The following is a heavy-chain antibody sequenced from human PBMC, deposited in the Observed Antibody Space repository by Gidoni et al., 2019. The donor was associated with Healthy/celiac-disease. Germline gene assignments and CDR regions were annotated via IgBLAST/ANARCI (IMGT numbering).Heavy chain of an antibody. CDR1: GFTFSSYS. J-gene: IGHJ6*02. CDR3: ARDKYSSGGYYYYGMDV. Sequence: EVQLVESGGGLVKPGGSLRLSCAASGFTFSSYSMNWVRQAPGKGLEWVSSISSSSSYIYYADSVKGRFTISRDNAKNSLYLQMNSLRAEDTAVYYCARDKYSSGGYYYYGMDVWGQGTTVTVSS. CDR2: ISSSSSYI. D-gene: IGHD6-25*01. V-gene: IGHV3-21*01.